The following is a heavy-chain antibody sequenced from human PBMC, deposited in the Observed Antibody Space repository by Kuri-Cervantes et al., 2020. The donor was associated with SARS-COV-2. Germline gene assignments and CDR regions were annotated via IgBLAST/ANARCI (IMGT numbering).Heavy chain of an antibody. CDR2: IIPILAIA. CDR1: GGTFSNYA. CDR3: ARGLYCSSTSCYTYYYYGVDV. J-gene: IGHJ6*02. D-gene: IGHD2-2*02. Sequence: SVKVSCKASGGTFSNYAISWVRQAPGQGLEWMGRIIPILAIANYAQKFQGRVTITADKSTSTAYMEMSSLRSEDTAVYYRARGLYCSSTSCYTYYYYGVDVWGQGTTVTVSS. V-gene: IGHV1-69*04.